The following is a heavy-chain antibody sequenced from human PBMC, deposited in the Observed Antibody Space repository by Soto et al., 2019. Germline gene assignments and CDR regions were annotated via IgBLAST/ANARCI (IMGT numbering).Heavy chain of an antibody. V-gene: IGHV1-69*13. Sequence: SVKVSCKASGGTFSSYAISWVRQAPGQGLEWMGGIIPIFGTANYAQKFQGRVTITADESTSTAYMELSSLRSEDTAVYYCATMEARSYCGGDCYSIDWGQGTLVTVS. CDR3: ATMEARSYCGGDCYSID. CDR2: IIPIFGTA. CDR1: GGTFSSYA. J-gene: IGHJ4*02. D-gene: IGHD2-21*01.